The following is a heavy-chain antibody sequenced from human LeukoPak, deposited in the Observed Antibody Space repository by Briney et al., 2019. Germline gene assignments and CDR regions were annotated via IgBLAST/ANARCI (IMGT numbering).Heavy chain of an antibody. Sequence: GSLRLSCAASGFTFSSYAMSWVRQAPGEGLEWIGEINHSGSTNYNPSLKSRVTISVDTSKNQFSLKLSSVTAADTAVYYCAATTVTKWFDPWGQGTLVTVSS. CDR1: GFTFSSYA. V-gene: IGHV4-34*08. J-gene: IGHJ5*02. CDR3: AATTVTKWFDP. CDR2: INHSGST. D-gene: IGHD4-17*01.